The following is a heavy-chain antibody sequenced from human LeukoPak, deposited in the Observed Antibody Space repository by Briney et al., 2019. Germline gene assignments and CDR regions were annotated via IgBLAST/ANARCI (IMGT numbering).Heavy chain of an antibody. Sequence: SEPLALTSAVSGGSISCSSYYWGWIRQPPGKGLGWIGSIYCSGCNYYHPSLKSRVTISVDTSKNQFSLKLSSVTAADTAVYYCARQPPWYISGWYMHDYWGQGTLVTVSS. D-gene: IGHD6-19*01. CDR1: GGSISCSSYY. CDR2: IYCSGCN. J-gene: IGHJ4*02. V-gene: IGHV4-39*01. CDR3: ARQPPWYISGWYMHDY.